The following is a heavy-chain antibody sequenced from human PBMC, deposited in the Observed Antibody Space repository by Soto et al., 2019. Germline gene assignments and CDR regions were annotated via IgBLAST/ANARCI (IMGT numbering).Heavy chain of an antibody. V-gene: IGHV1-69*08. D-gene: IGHD6-13*01. CDR1: GGTFSSYT. J-gene: IGHJ5*02. Sequence: QVQLVQSGAEVKKPGSSVKVSCKASGGTFSSYTISWVRQAPGQGLEWMGRIIPILGIANYAQKFQGRVTITADKSTSTAYMELSSLRSEDTAVYYCARDSKQQPHARTRGDNWFDPWGQGTLVTVSS. CDR3: ARDSKQQPHARTRGDNWFDP. CDR2: IIPILGIA.